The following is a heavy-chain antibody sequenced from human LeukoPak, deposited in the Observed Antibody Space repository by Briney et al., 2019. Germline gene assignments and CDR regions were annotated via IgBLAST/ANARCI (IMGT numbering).Heavy chain of an antibody. J-gene: IGHJ5*02. CDR2: IYYSGST. CDR1: SGSISNYY. CDR3: ARDSTRNYVYWFDP. D-gene: IGHD1-7*01. Sequence: PSETLSLTCTVSSGSISNYYWSWIRQPPGKGLEWIGYIYYSGSTNYNPSLKSRVTISVDTSKNQFSLKLSSVTAADTAVYYCARDSTRNYVYWFDPWGQGTLVTVSS. V-gene: IGHV4-59*01.